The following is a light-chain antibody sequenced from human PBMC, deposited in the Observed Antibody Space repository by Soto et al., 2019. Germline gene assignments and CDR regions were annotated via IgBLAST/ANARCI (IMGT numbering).Light chain of an antibody. CDR1: SSNIGAGYA. Sequence: QSVLTQPPSVSGAPGQRVTISCTGSSSNIGAGYAVHWYQQLPGTAPKLHIYGNSNRPSGVPDRFSGSKSGTSASLAITGLQAEEEADYYCQSYDSSLSGYVVFGGGTKLTVL. CDR3: QSYDSSLSGYVV. V-gene: IGLV1-40*01. CDR2: GNS. J-gene: IGLJ2*01.